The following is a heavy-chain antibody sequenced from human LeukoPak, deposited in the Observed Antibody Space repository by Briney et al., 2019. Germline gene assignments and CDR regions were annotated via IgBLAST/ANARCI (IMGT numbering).Heavy chain of an antibody. V-gene: IGHV1-8*01. Sequence: ASVKVSCKASGYTFTSYDINWVRQATGQGLEWMGWMNPNSGNTGYAQKFQGRVSMTRNTSISTAYMELRSLRSDDTAVYYCARDLDSIIRPDWGQGTLVTVSS. CDR3: ARDLDSIIRPD. J-gene: IGHJ4*02. CDR2: MNPNSGNT. CDR1: GYTFTSYD. D-gene: IGHD2-21*01.